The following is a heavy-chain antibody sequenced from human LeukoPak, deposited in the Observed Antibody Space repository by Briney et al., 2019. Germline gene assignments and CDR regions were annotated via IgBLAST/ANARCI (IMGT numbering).Heavy chain of an antibody. J-gene: IGHJ4*02. CDR3: ARAYYDILAGPFFPDY. V-gene: IGHV3-30*03. CDR1: GFTFSSYG. D-gene: IGHD3-9*01. Sequence: GGSLRLSCAASGFTFSSYGMHWVRQAPGKGLEWVAVISYDGSNKYYADSVKGRFTISRDNSKNSLYLQMNSLRAEDTALYYCARAYYDILAGPFFPDYWGQGTLVTVSS. CDR2: ISYDGSNK.